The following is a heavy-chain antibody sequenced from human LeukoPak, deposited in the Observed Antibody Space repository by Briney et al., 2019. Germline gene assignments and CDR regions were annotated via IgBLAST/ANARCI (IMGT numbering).Heavy chain of an antibody. Sequence: GGSLRLSCAASGFTVSSNYMSWVRQAPGKGLEWVSVIYSGGSTYYADSVKGRFTISRDNSKNTLYLQMNSLRAEDTAVYYCAKMTTVTSNFDYWGQGTLVTVSS. CDR2: IYSGGST. CDR1: GFTVSSNY. D-gene: IGHD4-11*01. CDR3: AKMTTVTSNFDY. V-gene: IGHV3-66*01. J-gene: IGHJ4*02.